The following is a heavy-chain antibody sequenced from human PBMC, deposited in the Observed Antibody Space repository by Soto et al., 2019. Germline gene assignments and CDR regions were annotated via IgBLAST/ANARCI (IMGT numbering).Heavy chain of an antibody. CDR2: ISGGGSGG. D-gene: IGHD2-15*01. Sequence: EVQLLESGGGLVQPGGSLRLSCTASGFTFSDHAMTWVRQAPGKGLEWVSGISGGGSGGYYADSVKGRFTVSRANSKNTLFLQMDSLRAEDTAVYYCAIDLWWYTHWGQGTLVTVSS. J-gene: IGHJ4*02. CDR3: AIDLWWYTH. CDR1: GFTFSDHA. V-gene: IGHV3-23*01.